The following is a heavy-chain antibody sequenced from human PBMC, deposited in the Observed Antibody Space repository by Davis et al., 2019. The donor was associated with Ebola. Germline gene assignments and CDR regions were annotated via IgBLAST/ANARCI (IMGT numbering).Heavy chain of an antibody. CDR2: INTHNGNT. CDR1: GYTFTSYG. Sequence: ASVKVSCKTSGYTFTSYGISWVRQAPGQGLEWVGWINTHNGNTNLAQKLHDRVTLTTDTSTSTAYMEMRSLRSDDTAVYYCAREDAARPYFGMDVWGQGTTVTVSS. D-gene: IGHD6-6*01. CDR3: AREDAARPYFGMDV. V-gene: IGHV1-18*01. J-gene: IGHJ6*02.